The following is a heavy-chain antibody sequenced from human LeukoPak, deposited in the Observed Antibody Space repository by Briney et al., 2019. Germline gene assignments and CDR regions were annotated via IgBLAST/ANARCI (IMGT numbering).Heavy chain of an antibody. Sequence: GASVKVSCKASGYTFTTFGISWVRQAPGQGLEWMGWISAYNGNTNYAQKLQGRVTMTTDTSTSTAYMELRSLRSDDTAVYYCARKPYSGYDVDYWGQGTLVTVSS. CDR1: GYTFTTFG. D-gene: IGHD5-12*01. V-gene: IGHV1-18*01. J-gene: IGHJ4*02. CDR3: ARKPYSGYDVDY. CDR2: ISAYNGNT.